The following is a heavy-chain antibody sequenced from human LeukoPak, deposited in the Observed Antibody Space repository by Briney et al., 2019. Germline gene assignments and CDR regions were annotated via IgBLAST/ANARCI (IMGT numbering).Heavy chain of an antibody. CDR2: ISSSSYI. J-gene: IGHJ4*02. CDR1: GFTFSSYS. V-gene: IGHV3-21*01. CDR3: ARDYKGDGYLYYFDY. D-gene: IGHD5-24*01. Sequence: GGSLRLSCAASGFTFSSYSMNWVRQAPGKGLEWVSSISSSSYIYYADSVKGRFTISRDNAKNSLYLQMNSLRAEDTAVYYCARDYKGDGYLYYFDYWGQGTLVTVSS.